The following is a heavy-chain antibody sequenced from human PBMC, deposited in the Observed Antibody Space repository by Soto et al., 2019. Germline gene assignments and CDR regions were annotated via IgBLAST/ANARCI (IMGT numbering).Heavy chain of an antibody. J-gene: IGHJ4*02. V-gene: IGHV4-31*03. Sequence: QVQLQESGPGLVKPSQNLSLTCTVSGGSISSGGYYWSWIRQHPGKGLEWIGYIYYSGSTYYNPSLKCRVTVSVETSKNQFSLQLISVTAADTAVYYCASCSGGSFYHVDYLGQGTLVTVSS. CDR3: ASCSGGSFYHVDY. D-gene: IGHD2-15*01. CDR2: IYYSGST. CDR1: GGSISSGGYY.